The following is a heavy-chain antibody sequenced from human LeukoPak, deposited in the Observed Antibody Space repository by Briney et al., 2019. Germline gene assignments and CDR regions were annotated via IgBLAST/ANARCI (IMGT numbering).Heavy chain of an antibody. CDR3: ATERGIVGASVGFDY. V-gene: IGHV1-2*02. CDR1: GYIFTGFY. CDR2: INPHSGGT. Sequence: ASAKVSCKASGYIFTGFYMHWVRQAPGQGLEWVGWINPHSGGTNYAQKFQGRVSMTRDTSISTAYMELSRLKSDDTAVYYCATERGIVGASVGFDYWGQGTLVTVSS. D-gene: IGHD1-26*01. J-gene: IGHJ4*02.